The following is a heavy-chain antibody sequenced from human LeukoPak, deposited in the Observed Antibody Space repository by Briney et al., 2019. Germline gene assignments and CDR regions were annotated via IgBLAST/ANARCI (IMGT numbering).Heavy chain of an antibody. Sequence: GGSLRLSCAASGFTFSRYGMSWVRQAPGKGLEWVSGISDTGESTYYVDSVKGRFTISRDNSKNTMYLQMNSLRAEDTAVYHCAKERTETTAYFDYWGQGTLVTVSS. CDR1: GFTFSRYG. V-gene: IGHV3-23*01. CDR2: ISDTGEST. CDR3: AKERTETTAYFDY. D-gene: IGHD4-17*01. J-gene: IGHJ4*02.